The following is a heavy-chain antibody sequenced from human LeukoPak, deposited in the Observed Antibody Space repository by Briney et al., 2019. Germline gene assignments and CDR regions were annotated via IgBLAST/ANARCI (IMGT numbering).Heavy chain of an antibody. V-gene: IGHV4-30-4*01. Sequence: SETLSPTCTVSGGSISSGDYYWSWIRQPPGKGLEWIGYIYYSGSTYYNPSLKSRVTISVDTSKNQFSLKLSSVTAADTAVYYCAAYGSGPPMEYYFDYWGQGTLVTVSS. CDR1: GGSISSGDYY. J-gene: IGHJ4*02. CDR2: IYYSGST. CDR3: AAYGSGPPMEYYFDY. D-gene: IGHD3-10*01.